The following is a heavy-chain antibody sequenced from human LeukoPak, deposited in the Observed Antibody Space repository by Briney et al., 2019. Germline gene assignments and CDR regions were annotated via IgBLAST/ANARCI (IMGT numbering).Heavy chain of an antibody. Sequence: SVKVSCKASGGTFSSYAISWVRQAPGQGPEWMGGIIPIFGTANYAQKFQGRVTITADESTSTAYMELSSLRSEDTAVYYCARGRGNIVVVVSYFDYWGQGTLVTVSS. CDR1: GGTFSSYA. CDR3: ARGRGNIVVVVSYFDY. V-gene: IGHV1-69*13. D-gene: IGHD2-21*01. J-gene: IGHJ4*02. CDR2: IIPIFGTA.